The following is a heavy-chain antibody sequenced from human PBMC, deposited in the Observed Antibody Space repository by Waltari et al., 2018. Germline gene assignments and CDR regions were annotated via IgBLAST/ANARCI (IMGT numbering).Heavy chain of an antibody. J-gene: IGHJ5*02. D-gene: IGHD4-17*01. CDR2: IYYSGST. CDR3: AREGDDYGGNWFDP. CDR1: GGSISSYY. Sequence: QVQLQESGPGLVKPSETLSLTCTVSGGSISSYYWSWIRQPPGKGLEWIGSIYYSGSTYYNPSLKSRVTISVDTSKNQFSLKLSSVTAADTAVYYCAREGDDYGGNWFDPWGQGTLVTVSS. V-gene: IGHV4-59*12.